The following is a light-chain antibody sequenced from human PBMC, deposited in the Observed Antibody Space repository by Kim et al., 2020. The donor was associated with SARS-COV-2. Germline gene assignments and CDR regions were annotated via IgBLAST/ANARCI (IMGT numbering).Light chain of an antibody. V-gene: IGLV3-1*01. J-gene: IGLJ2*01. Sequence: VSPGQTASIPCSGDKLGDKFACWYQQKPGQSPLLVIYQDNKRPSGIPERFSGSNSGNTTTLTISGNRDTDEADYYCQAWANSTVVFGGGTQRTVL. CDR1: KLGDKF. CDR3: QAWANSTVV. CDR2: QDN.